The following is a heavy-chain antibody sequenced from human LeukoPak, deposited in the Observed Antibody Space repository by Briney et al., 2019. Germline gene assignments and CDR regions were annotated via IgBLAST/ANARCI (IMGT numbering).Heavy chain of an antibody. Sequence: RASVKVSCXASGGTFSSYAISWVRQAPGQGLEWMGWISAYNGNTNYAQKLQGRVTMTTDTSTSTAYMELRSLRSDDTAVYYCARDLTELRFLEWLSHDNWFDPWGQGTLVTVSS. CDR3: ARDLTELRFLEWLSHDNWFDP. V-gene: IGHV1-18*01. CDR2: ISAYNGNT. J-gene: IGHJ5*02. CDR1: GGTFSSYA. D-gene: IGHD3-3*01.